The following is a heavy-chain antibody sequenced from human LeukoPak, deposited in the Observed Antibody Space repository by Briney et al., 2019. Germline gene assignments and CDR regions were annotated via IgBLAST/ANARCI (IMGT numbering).Heavy chain of an antibody. CDR2: IYYSGST. CDR1: GVSISSGAYY. D-gene: IGHD5-12*01. CDR3: ARDRGYVPFDY. Sequence: SETLSLTCTVSGVSISSGAYYWSWIRQHPGKGLEWIGYIYYSGSTYYNPSLKSRVMISADTSKNQFSLKLSSVTAADTAVYYCARDRGYVPFDYWGQGTLVTVSS. V-gene: IGHV4-31*03. J-gene: IGHJ4*02.